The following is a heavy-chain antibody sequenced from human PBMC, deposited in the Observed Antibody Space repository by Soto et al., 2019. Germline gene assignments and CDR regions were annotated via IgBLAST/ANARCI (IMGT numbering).Heavy chain of an antibody. Sequence: QEQLVQSGPEVQKPGSSVKVSCKASGDTLSRHGISWVRRAPGQGLEWMGGIIPIFRITNYAQKFQVRLMITADESTRTAYMELSRLGSDHSAVYFCVRVRVGSIPLNYDMDVWGQGTTVTVS. CDR3: VRVRVGSIPLNYDMDV. D-gene: IGHD1-26*01. CDR2: IIPIFRIT. CDR1: GDTLSRHG. J-gene: IGHJ6*02. V-gene: IGHV1-69*01.